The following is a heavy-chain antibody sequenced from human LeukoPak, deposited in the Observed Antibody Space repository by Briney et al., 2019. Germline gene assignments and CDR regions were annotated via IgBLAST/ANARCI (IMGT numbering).Heavy chain of an antibody. CDR3: ARQGIAAAVSGFDY. CDR1: GGSISSYY. CDR2: IYYSANT. J-gene: IGHJ4*02. D-gene: IGHD6-13*01. Sequence: PSETLSLTCTVSGGSISSYYWSWIRQPPGKGLEWIGYIYYSANTNYNPSLKSRVTISVDTSKNQFSLKLSSVTAADTAVYYCARQGIAAAVSGFDYWGQGTLVTVSS. V-gene: IGHV4-59*08.